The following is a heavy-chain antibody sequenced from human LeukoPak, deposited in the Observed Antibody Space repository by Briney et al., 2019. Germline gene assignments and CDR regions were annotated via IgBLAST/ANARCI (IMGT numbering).Heavy chain of an antibody. CDR2: ISYDESNK. CDR1: RFIFSSYG. V-gene: IGHV3-30*18. J-gene: IGHJ4*02. D-gene: IGHD3-10*01. CDR3: VKDRGSGSYPSPLFDN. Sequence: GGSLRLSCEASRFIFSSYGMHWVRQAPGKGLEWLAVISYDESNKYYAESVKGRFTISRDDSKNTLYLQMNSLRAEDTAVYYCVKDRGSGSYPSPLFDNWGQGTLVTVSS.